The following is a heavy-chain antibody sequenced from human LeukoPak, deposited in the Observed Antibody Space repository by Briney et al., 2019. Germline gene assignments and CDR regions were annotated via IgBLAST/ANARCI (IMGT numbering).Heavy chain of an antibody. J-gene: IGHJ4*02. CDR1: GGSFSGYY. D-gene: IGHD1-26*01. Sequence: ASETLSLTCAVCGGSFSGYYWSWIRQPPGKGLEWIGEINHSGSTNYNPSLKSRVTISVDTSKNQFSLKLSSVTAADTAVYYCARVPGSGSYDYWGQGTLVTVSS. CDR3: ARVPGSGSYDY. CDR2: INHSGST. V-gene: IGHV4-34*01.